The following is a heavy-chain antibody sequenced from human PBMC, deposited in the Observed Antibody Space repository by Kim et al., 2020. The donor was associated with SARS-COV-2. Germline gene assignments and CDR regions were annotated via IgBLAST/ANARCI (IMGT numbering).Heavy chain of an antibody. V-gene: IGHV4-34*01. Sequence: SKTLSLTCAVYGGSFSGYYWSWIRQPPGKGLEWIGEINHSGSTNYNPSLKSRVTISVDTSKNQFSLKLSSVTAADTAVYYCARGPGYSSSWYGARNWFDP. CDR3: ARGPGYSSSWYGARNWFDP. J-gene: IGHJ5*02. CDR2: INHSGST. CDR1: GGSFSGYY. D-gene: IGHD6-13*01.